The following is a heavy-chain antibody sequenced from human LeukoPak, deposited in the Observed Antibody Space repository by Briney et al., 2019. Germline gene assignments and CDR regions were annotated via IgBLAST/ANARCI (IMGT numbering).Heavy chain of an antibody. CDR3: TRYSSSDNWFDP. V-gene: IGHV3-73*01. D-gene: IGHD6-6*01. CDR1: GFTFSGSA. J-gene: IGHJ5*02. Sequence: HSGGSLRLSCAASGFTFSGSAMHWVRQASGKGLEWVGRIRNKANSYATAYTASVKGRFTISRDDSKNTAYLQMNSLKTEDTAVYYCTRYSSSDNWFDPWGQGTLVTVSS. CDR2: IRNKANSYAT.